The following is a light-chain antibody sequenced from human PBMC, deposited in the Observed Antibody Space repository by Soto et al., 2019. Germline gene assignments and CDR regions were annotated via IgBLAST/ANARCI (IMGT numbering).Light chain of an antibody. CDR1: SSNIGRNT. CDR2: GIN. J-gene: IGLJ2*01. CDR3: AAWDDSLSGSVV. V-gene: IGLV1-44*01. Sequence: QSVLTQPPSASGTPGQRVTISCSGSSSNIGRNTVSWYQRLPGTAPKLLIYGINKRPSGVPDRFSGSTSGTSASLAISGLQSEAEAIYYCAAWDDSLSGSVVLGGGTKLTVL.